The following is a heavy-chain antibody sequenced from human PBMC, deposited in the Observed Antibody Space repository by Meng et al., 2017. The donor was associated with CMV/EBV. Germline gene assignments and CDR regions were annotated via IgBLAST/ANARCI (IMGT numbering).Heavy chain of an antibody. CDR2: IKQDGSEK. D-gene: IGHD3-3*01. V-gene: IGHV3-7*01. J-gene: IGHJ6*02. CDR3: ARAEDLRFEYYYGMDV. CDR1: GFTFSSYW. Sequence: GESLKISCAASGFTFSSYWMSWVRQAPGKGLEWVANIKQDGSEKYYVDSVKGRFTISRDNAKNSLYLQMNSLRAEDTAVYYCARAEDLRFEYYYGMDVWGQGTTVTVSS.